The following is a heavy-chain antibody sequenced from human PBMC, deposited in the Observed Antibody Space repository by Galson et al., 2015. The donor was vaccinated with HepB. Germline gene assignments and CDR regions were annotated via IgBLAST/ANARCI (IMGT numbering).Heavy chain of an antibody. CDR3: ARGLRYFDWLFPPNYYYYYGMDV. CDR2: ISSSSSYI. Sequence: SLRLSCAASGFTFSSYSMNWVRQAPGKGLEWVSSISSSSSYIYYADSVKGRFTISRDNAKNSLYLQMNSLRAEDTAVYYCARGLRYFDWLFPPNYYYYYGMDVWGQGTTVTVSS. D-gene: IGHD3-9*01. V-gene: IGHV3-21*01. J-gene: IGHJ6*02. CDR1: GFTFSSYS.